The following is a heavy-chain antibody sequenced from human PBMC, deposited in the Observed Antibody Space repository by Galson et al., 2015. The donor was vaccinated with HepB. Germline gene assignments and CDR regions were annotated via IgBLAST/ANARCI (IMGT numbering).Heavy chain of an antibody. Sequence: SETLSLTCTVSGGSISSYYWSWIRQPAGKGLEWIGRIYTSGSTNYSPSLKSRVTMSVDTSKNQFSLKLSSVTAADTAMYYCAREGPWFGELGADAFDIWGQGTMVTVSS. V-gene: IGHV4-4*07. J-gene: IGHJ3*02. D-gene: IGHD3-10*01. CDR3: AREGPWFGELGADAFDI. CDR2: IYTSGST. CDR1: GGSISSYY.